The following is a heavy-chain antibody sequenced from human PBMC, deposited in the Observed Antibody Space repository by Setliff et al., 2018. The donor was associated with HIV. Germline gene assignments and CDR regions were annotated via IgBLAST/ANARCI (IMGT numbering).Heavy chain of an antibody. J-gene: IGHJ3*02. V-gene: IGHV4-34*01. CDR1: GGSFSGYY. CDR2: INHSGST. CDR3: ARGKELVRSAFDI. D-gene: IGHD1-7*01. Sequence: LSLTCAVYGGSFSGYYWSWIRQPPGKGLEWIGEINHSGSTDYNSSLKSRVTLSVDTSKNQFSLNVTSVTAADTAVYYCARGKELVRSAFDIWGQGTMVTVS.